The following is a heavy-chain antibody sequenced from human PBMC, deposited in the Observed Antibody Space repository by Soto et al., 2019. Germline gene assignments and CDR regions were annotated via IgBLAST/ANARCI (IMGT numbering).Heavy chain of an antibody. CDR3: ARIPSP. J-gene: IGHJ5*02. CDR1: GGSISSGGYS. Sequence: SETLSLTCAVPGGSISSGGYSWSWIRQPPGKGLEWIGYIYHSGSTYYNPSLKSRVTISVDRSKNQFSLKLSSVTAADTAVYYCARIPSPWGQGTLVTVSS. V-gene: IGHV4-30-2*01. D-gene: IGHD2-21*01. CDR2: IYHSGST.